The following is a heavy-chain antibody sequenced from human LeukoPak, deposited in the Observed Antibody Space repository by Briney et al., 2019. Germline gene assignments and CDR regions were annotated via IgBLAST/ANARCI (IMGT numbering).Heavy chain of an antibody. CDR2: IYYSGST. Sequence: SETLSLTCTVSGGSISSSSYYWGWIRQPPGRGLEWIGSIYYSGSTYYNPSLKSRVTISVDTSKNQFSLKLSSVTAADTAVYYCARDRVGYCSGGSCYLDGYWGQGTLVTVSS. CDR3: ARDRVGYCSGGSCYLDGY. D-gene: IGHD2-15*01. V-gene: IGHV4-39*07. J-gene: IGHJ4*02. CDR1: GGSISSSSYY.